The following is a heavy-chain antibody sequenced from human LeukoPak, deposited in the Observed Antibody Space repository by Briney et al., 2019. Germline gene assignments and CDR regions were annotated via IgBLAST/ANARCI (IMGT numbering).Heavy chain of an antibody. J-gene: IGHJ4*02. V-gene: IGHV1-2*02. CDR1: GYTFTDYY. Sequence: GASVKVSCKASGYTFTDYYMHWVRQAPGQGLEWMGWINPNSGGTKYAQKFQGRVTMTRDTSISTAYMEVSRLTSDDTAVYYCAREITSGYNKVFGYWGQGTLVTVSS. CDR2: INPNSGGT. CDR3: AREITSGYNKVFGY. D-gene: IGHD3-22*01.